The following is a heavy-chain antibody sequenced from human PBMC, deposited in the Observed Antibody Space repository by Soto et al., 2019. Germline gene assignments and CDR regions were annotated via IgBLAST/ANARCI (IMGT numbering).Heavy chain of an antibody. D-gene: IGHD1-1*01. J-gene: IGHJ4*02. CDR3: ARTGLFDF. V-gene: IGHV5-51*01. CDR2: IYPGDSDT. Sequence: GECLKSSCKGSGYRFSIYCIAWVRQQPGKGLEWMGIIYPGDSDTRYSPSFQGQVTISADKSNSTAYLQWDSLKASDTAMYFCARTGLFDFWGQGTLVTVSS. CDR1: GYRFSIYC.